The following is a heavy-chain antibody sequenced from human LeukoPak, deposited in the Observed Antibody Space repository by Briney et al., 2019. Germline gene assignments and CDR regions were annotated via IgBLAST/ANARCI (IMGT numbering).Heavy chain of an antibody. V-gene: IGHV3-66*01. CDR1: GFTVSSYF. J-gene: IGHJ5*02. D-gene: IGHD1-26*01. CDR2: IYSGGTI. CDR3: ASAVKWELLPAES. Sequence: GGSLRLSCTVSGFTVSSYFMTWVRQAPGKGLEWVSVIYSGGTIHYAGSVKGRFTISRDNSKNTLFLQMNSLRAEDTAVYYCASAVKWELLPAESWGQGTLVTVSS.